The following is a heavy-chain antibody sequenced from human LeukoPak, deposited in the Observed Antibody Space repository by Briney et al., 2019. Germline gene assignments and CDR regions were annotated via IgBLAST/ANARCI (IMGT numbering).Heavy chain of an antibody. CDR1: GFTFSGSA. J-gene: IGHJ5*02. Sequence: QPGGSLRLSCAASGFTFSGSALSWVRQAPRKGLEWVSSINISGGTTYYADSVKGRFTISRDNSKNTVYLQMNSLRAEDTAVYYCAKGDGYNYDNWFDPWGQGTLVSVSS. CDR3: AKGDGYNYDNWFDP. CDR2: INISGGTT. V-gene: IGHV3-23*01. D-gene: IGHD5-24*01.